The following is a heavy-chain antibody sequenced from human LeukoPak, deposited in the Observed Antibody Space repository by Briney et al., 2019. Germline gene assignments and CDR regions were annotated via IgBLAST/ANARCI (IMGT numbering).Heavy chain of an antibody. V-gene: IGHV4-31*03. J-gene: IGHJ5*02. CDR2: TYYSGST. D-gene: IGHD6-25*01. Sequence: SETLSRTCTVYRSSFSGYCCNWIRIRQHPGKGLECIGFTYYSGSTHYNPSLESRVTISVDTSKNQLSLKLNSVTAADTAACFSAREAIPAADCLGPWGQGTLVTVSS. CDR1: RSSFSGYCCN. CDR3: AREAIPAADCLGP.